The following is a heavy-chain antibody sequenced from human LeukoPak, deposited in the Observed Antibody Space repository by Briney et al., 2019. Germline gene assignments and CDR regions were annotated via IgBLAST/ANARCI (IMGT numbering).Heavy chain of an antibody. CDR1: GGSISSYY. CDR2: IYYSGST. D-gene: IGHD5-18*01. Sequence: SETLSLTCTVSGGSISSYYWSWIRQPPGKGLEWIGYIYYSGSTNYNPTLKSRVTISVDTSKNQFSLKLSSVTAADTAVYYCAKETAIGYYYYYYGMDVWGQGTTVTVSS. J-gene: IGHJ6*02. V-gene: IGHV4-59*01. CDR3: AKETAIGYYYYYYGMDV.